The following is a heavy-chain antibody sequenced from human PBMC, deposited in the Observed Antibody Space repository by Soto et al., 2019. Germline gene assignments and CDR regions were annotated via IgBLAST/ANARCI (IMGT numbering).Heavy chain of an antibody. CDR1: GFTFSNAW. Sequence: EVQLVESGGGLVKPGGSLRLSCAASGFTFSNAWMSWVRQAPGKGLEWVGRIKSKTEGGTTDYAAPVKGRFTISRDDSKNTLYLQMNSLKSEDTAVYYCTTDPPYNHGASWGWGQGTLVTVSS. J-gene: IGHJ4*02. CDR2: IKSKTEGGTT. CDR3: TTDPPYNHGASWG. D-gene: IGHD1-1*01. V-gene: IGHV3-15*01.